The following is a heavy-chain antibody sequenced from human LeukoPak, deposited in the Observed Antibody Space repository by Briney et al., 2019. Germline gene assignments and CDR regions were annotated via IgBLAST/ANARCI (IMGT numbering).Heavy chain of an antibody. V-gene: IGHV4-39*07. CDR2: VYYSGST. Sequence: PSETLSLTCTVSGASIISDTYYWGWIRQPPGKGLEWMGSVYYSGSTYDSPSLKRRVTMSVDTSTIQWSLQLISVTAEDTALYYCARHFYASSGYYLDDFYFDFWGQATLVTVSS. D-gene: IGHD3-22*01. CDR1: GASIISDTYY. CDR3: ARHFYASSGYYLDDFYFDF. J-gene: IGHJ4*02.